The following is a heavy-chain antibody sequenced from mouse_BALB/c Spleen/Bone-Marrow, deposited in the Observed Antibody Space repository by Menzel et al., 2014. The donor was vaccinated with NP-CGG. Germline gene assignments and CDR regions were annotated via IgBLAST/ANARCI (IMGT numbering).Heavy chain of an antibody. D-gene: IGHD1-1*01. CDR3: ASPLITTVVAPFAY. CDR2: ISYSGST. Sequence: DVMLVESGPSLVKPSQPLSLPCSVTGDSITSGYWNWIRKFPGNKLEYMGYISYSGSTYYNPSLKSRISITRDTSKNQYYLQLNSVTTEDTATYYCASPLITTVVAPFAYWGQGTLVTVSA. CDR1: GDSITSGY. J-gene: IGHJ3*01. V-gene: IGHV3-8*02.